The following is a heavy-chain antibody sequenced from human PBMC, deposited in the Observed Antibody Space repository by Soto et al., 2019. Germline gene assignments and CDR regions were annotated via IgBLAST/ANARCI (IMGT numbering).Heavy chain of an antibody. Sequence: QVQLHQWGAGLLKPSETLSLACSIYSGSFSGYYWSWIRQPPGKGLEWIGKISQSGNTNYSPSLTSRVSISIDTSKKQFSLNLASVSAADTAVYYCARAPKVSGSSQTRPDFWGQGTLVTVSS. CDR1: SGSFSGYY. J-gene: IGHJ4*02. D-gene: IGHD6-6*01. CDR3: ARAPKVSGSSQTRPDF. V-gene: IGHV4-34*01. CDR2: ISQSGNT.